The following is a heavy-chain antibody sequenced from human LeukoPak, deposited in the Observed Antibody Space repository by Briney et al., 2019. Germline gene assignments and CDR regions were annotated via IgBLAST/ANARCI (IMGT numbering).Heavy chain of an antibody. CDR3: ARGGVGLLIIPGWEYDYYGLDV. CDR1: AFTLNTYS. V-gene: IGHV3-21*06. Sequence: GGSLRLSCAASAFTLNTYSMNWARQAAGKGLEWVSSISSSGRYIYYADSVKGRFTISRDNARNSLYLQMNSLRAEDTAVYYCARGGVGLLIIPGWEYDYYGLDVWGQGTTVTVSS. CDR2: ISSSGRYI. D-gene: IGHD3/OR15-3a*01. J-gene: IGHJ6*02.